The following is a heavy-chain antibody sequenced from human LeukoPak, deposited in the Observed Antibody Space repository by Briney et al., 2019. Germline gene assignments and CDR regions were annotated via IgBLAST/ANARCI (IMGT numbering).Heavy chain of an antibody. CDR1: GFTFSRYW. CDR2: IDQYGSEK. J-gene: IGHJ4*02. CDR3: ARDWWDYGDPYFDY. D-gene: IGHD4-17*01. Sequence: GGSLRLSCAASGFTFSRYWMSWVRQAPGKGLEWVANIDQYGSEKYYVDSLKGRFTISRDNAKNSLHLQMNSLRAEDTAVYYCARDWWDYGDPYFDYWGQGTLVTVSS. V-gene: IGHV3-7*01.